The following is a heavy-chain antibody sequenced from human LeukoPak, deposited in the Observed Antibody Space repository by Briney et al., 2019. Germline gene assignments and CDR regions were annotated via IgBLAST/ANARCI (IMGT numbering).Heavy chain of an antibody. CDR1: GYTFTSYY. D-gene: IGHD3-10*01. V-gene: IGHV1-46*01. CDR2: INPSGGST. J-gene: IGHJ5*02. CDR3: ARGAGYYGSGSYYNVDWFDP. Sequence: ASVKVSCKASGYTFTSYYMHWVRQAPGQGLEWMGIINPSGGSTSYAQKFQGRVTMTRDMSTGTVYMELSSLRSEDTAVYYCARGAGYYGSGSYYNVDWFDPWGQGTLVTVSS.